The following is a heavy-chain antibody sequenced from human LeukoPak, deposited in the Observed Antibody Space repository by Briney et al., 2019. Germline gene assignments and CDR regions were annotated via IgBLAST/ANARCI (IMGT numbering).Heavy chain of an antibody. CDR1: GGSFSGYY. Sequence: SETLSLTCAVYGGSFSGYYWSWIRQPPGKGLEWIGYIYYSGSTNYNPSLKSRVTISVDTSKNQFSLKLSSVTAADTAVYYCARDGIADRPWAFDIWGQGTMVTVSS. J-gene: IGHJ3*02. CDR3: ARDGIADRPWAFDI. CDR2: IYYSGST. D-gene: IGHD6-6*01. V-gene: IGHV4-59*01.